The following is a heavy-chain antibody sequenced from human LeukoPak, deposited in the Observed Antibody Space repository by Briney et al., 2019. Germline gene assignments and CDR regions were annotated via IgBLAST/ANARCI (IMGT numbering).Heavy chain of an antibody. V-gene: IGHV3-73*01. CDR1: GFTFSGSA. J-gene: IGHJ4*02. Sequence: PGGSLRLSCAASGFTFSGSAIHWVRQASGKGLEWVGGIRSKTNIYATAYAASVKGRFTISRDDSKNTAYLQMNSLQTEDTAVYYCTTSGSSYVMQSELFDYWGQGTLVTVSS. CDR2: IRSKTNIYAT. D-gene: IGHD1-26*01. CDR3: TTSGSSYVMQSELFDY.